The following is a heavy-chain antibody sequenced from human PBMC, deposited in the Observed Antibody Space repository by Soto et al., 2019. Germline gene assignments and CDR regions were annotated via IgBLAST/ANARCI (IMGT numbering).Heavy chain of an antibody. Sequence: EVQLVESGGGLVQPGGSLRLSCAASGFTFSSYWMSWVRQAPGKGLEWVAKIKQDGSEKYYVDSVKGRFTISRDNAKNSLYLQMNSLRAEDTAVYYCARDRAAAGLYYYYYGMDVWGQGTTVTVSS. V-gene: IGHV3-7*01. D-gene: IGHD6-13*01. CDR1: GFTFSSYW. J-gene: IGHJ6*02. CDR3: ARDRAAAGLYYYYYGMDV. CDR2: IKQDGSEK.